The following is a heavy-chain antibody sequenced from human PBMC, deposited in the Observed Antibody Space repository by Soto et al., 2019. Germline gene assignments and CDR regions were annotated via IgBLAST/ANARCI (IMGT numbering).Heavy chain of an antibody. CDR2: IYYGGST. V-gene: IGHV4-30-2*01. Sequence: SETLSLTCAVSGGSISSPGHSWNWVRQPPGKGLEWIGYIYYGGSTYYNPSLKSRVTIDRSDNQFSLKLTAVTAADTAVYYCARAAGAVPAASGMDVWGQGTTVTV. CDR3: ARAAGAVPAASGMDV. D-gene: IGHD2-2*01. J-gene: IGHJ6*02. CDR1: GGSISSPGHS.